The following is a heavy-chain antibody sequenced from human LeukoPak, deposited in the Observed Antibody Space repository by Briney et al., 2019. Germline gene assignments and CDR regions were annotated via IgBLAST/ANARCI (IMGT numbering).Heavy chain of an antibody. CDR1: GSSFDSYG. J-gene: IGHJ5*02. D-gene: IGHD3-9*01. V-gene: IGHV1-18*01. Sequence: ASVKLSCTASGSSFDSYGINWVRQAPGQGLEWMGWISPYTGETKSAQKDQGRVTMTTDTSTSTDNMELRSLRSDDTAVYYGARDQLILAGYCNANGFDPWGQGTLVTVSS. CDR2: ISPYTGET. CDR3: ARDQLILAGYCNANGFDP.